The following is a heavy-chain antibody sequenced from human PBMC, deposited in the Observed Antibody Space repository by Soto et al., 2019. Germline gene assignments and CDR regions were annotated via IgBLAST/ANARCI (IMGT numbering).Heavy chain of an antibody. Sequence: PGGSLRLSCAASGFTFSTYSMNWVRQAPGKGLQWVSCISESGGSTHYADSVRGRFAISRDNSKNTVYLQMNSLRAEDTAIYYCAKDLVAAAASWGQGTLVTVSS. V-gene: IGHV3-23*01. J-gene: IGHJ5*02. CDR1: GFTFSTYS. CDR2: ISESGGST. D-gene: IGHD6-13*01. CDR3: AKDLVAAAAS.